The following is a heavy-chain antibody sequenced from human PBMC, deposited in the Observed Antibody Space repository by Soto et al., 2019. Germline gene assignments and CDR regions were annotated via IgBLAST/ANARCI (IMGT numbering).Heavy chain of an antibody. D-gene: IGHD5-12*01. Sequence: PSETLSLTCTVSGGSISSYYWSWIRQPPGKGLEWIGYIYYSGSTNYNPSLKSRVTISVDTSKNQFSLKLSSVTAADTAVYYCARHQGRSAATIPDYWGRGTLVTVS. J-gene: IGHJ4*02. CDR2: IYYSGST. CDR1: GGSISSYY. V-gene: IGHV4-59*08. CDR3: ARHQGRSAATIPDY.